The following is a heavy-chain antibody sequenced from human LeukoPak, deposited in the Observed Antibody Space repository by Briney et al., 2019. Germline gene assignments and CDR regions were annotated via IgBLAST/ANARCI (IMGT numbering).Heavy chain of an antibody. D-gene: IGHD1-1*01. CDR3: AKDLSTGTPLFSLDS. Sequence: GGSLRLSCAASGFTVSSNYMSWVRQAPGKGLEWVSVIYSGGSTYYADSVKGRFTISRDNSKNTLYLQMNSLRVEDTAVYYCAKDLSTGTPLFSLDSWGQGTLVTVSS. CDR1: GFTVSSNY. V-gene: IGHV3-53*01. J-gene: IGHJ4*02. CDR2: IYSGGST.